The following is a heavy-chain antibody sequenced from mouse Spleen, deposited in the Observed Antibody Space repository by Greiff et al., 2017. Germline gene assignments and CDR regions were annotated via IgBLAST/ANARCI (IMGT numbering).Heavy chain of an antibody. CDR2: IDPETGGT. CDR1: GYTFTDYE. CDR3: TRGDRYDAFDY. Sequence: QVQLKQSGAELVRPGASVTLSCKASGYTFTDYEMHWVKQTPVHGLEWIGAIDPETGGTAYNQKFKGKAILTADKSSSTAYMELRSLTSEDSAVYYCTRGDRYDAFDYWGQGTTLTVSS. D-gene: IGHD2-14*01. J-gene: IGHJ2*01. V-gene: IGHV1-15*01.